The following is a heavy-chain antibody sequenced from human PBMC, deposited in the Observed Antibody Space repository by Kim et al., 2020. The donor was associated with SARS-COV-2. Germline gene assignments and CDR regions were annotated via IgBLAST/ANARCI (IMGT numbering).Heavy chain of an antibody. Sequence: SETRSLTCTVSGGSISSSNYYWGWIRQPPGKGLEWIGNIYYSGSAYYSPSLKSRVTISVDTSKNQLSLKLRSVTAADTAVYYCARHYHYYNMDVWGKGTTVTVSS. J-gene: IGHJ6*03. CDR2: IYYSGSA. D-gene: IGHD3-16*02. CDR3: ARHYHYYNMDV. V-gene: IGHV4-39*01. CDR1: GGSISSSNYY.